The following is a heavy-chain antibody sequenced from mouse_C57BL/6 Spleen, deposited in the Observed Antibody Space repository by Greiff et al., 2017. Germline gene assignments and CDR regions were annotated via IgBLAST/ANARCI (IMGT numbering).Heavy chain of an antibody. CDR3: ARTLNWGDFDD. V-gene: IGHV7-3*01. D-gene: IGHD4-1*01. CDR1: GFTFTDYY. Sequence: EVHLVESGGGLVQPGGSLSLSCAASGFTFTDYYMSWVRQPPGKALEWLGFIRNKANGYTTEYSASVKGRFTISRDNSPSILYLQMNALRAEDSATYYGARTLNWGDFDDWGQGTTLTVSA. J-gene: IGHJ2*01. CDR2: IRNKANGYTT.